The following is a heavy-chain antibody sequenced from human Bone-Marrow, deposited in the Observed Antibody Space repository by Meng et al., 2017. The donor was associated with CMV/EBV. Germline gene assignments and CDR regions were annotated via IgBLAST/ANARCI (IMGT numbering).Heavy chain of an antibody. Sequence: GGSLRLSCAASGLTFSNYAMHGVRKAPGKGLEWVAVMSYDGSDRYYADSVKGRFTISRDNSKNTLSLQMNSLRTEDTAVYYCAREYSGRYPYYYYGMDVWGQGTTVTGSS. J-gene: IGHJ6*02. CDR1: GLTFSNYA. V-gene: IGHV3-30*04. CDR2: MSYDGSDR. CDR3: AREYSGRYPYYYYGMDV. D-gene: IGHD1-26*01.